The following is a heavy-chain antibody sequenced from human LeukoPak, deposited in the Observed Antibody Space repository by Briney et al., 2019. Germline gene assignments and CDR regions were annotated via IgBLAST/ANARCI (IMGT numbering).Heavy chain of an antibody. Sequence: SETLSLTCTVSGGSINSDDYYWSWIRQPPGKGLEWIGEINHSGSTNYNPSLKSRVTISVDTSKNQFSLKLSSVTAADTAVYYCAREFGYSSSWYYFDYWGQGTLVTVSS. CDR2: INHSGST. D-gene: IGHD6-13*01. CDR1: GGSINSDDYY. V-gene: IGHV4-39*07. CDR3: AREFGYSSSWYYFDY. J-gene: IGHJ4*02.